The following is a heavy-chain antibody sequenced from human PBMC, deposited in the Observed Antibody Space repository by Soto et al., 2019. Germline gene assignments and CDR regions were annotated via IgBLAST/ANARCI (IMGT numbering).Heavy chain of an antibody. D-gene: IGHD1-26*01. CDR3: ARRYGGNFDY. CDR2: IYYSGST. J-gene: IGHJ4*02. V-gene: IGHV4-61*05. CDR1: GGSISSSSYY. Sequence: PSETLSLTCTVPGGSISSSSYYWGWIRQPPGKGLEWIGYIYYSGSTNYNPSLKSRVTISVDTSKNQFSLKLSSVTAADTAVYYCARRYGGNFDYWGQGTLVTVSS.